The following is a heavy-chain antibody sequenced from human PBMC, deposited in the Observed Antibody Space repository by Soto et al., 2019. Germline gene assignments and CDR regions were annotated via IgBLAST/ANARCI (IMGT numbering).Heavy chain of an antibody. V-gene: IGHV1-69*06. CDR2: IIPISGAA. Sequence: SVKVSCKASGGTFSNYVVNWVRQAPGQGLEWMGRIIPISGAANYAQKFQGRVTITADKSTSTSYMEMKSLRAEDTAVYYCGRDPYSGARYYLDLWGQGTQVTVSS. D-gene: IGHD1-26*01. J-gene: IGHJ4*02. CDR1: GGTFSNYV. CDR3: GRDPYSGARYYLDL.